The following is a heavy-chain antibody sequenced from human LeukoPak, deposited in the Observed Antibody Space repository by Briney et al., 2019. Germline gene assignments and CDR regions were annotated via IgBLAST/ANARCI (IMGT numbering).Heavy chain of an antibody. J-gene: IGHJ4*02. D-gene: IGHD5-18*01. CDR2: IYYSGST. CDR1: GGSLSSYY. CDR3: ARVPLWSYFDY. Sequence: PSETLSLTCTVSGGSLSSYYWSWVRQPPGKGLECVGYIYYSGSTNYNPSLKSRVTISVDTSKNQFSLKLSSVTAADTAVYYCARVPLWSYFDYWGQGTLVTVSS. V-gene: IGHV4-59*01.